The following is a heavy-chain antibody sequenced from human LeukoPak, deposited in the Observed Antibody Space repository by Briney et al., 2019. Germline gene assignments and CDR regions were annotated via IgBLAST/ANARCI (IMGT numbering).Heavy chain of an antibody. CDR3: ARESTDYYYYGMDV. V-gene: IGHV3-33*01. J-gene: IGHJ6*02. Sequence: GRSLRLSCAASGFTFSSYGMHWVRQAPGKGLEWVAVIWYDGSNKYYADSVKGRSTISRDNSKNTLYLQMNSLRAEDTAVYYCARESTDYYYYGMDVWGQGTTVTVSS. CDR2: IWYDGSNK. CDR1: GFTFSSYG.